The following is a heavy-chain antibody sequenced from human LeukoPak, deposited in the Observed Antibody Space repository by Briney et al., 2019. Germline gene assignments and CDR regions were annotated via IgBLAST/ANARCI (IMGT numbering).Heavy chain of an antibody. CDR2: ISAYNGNT. D-gene: IGHD3-9*01. CDR1: GYTFTSYG. J-gene: IGHJ3*02. V-gene: IGHV1-18*01. CDR3: ARAGLRYFDWLLSDAFDI. Sequence: ASVKVSCKASGYTFTSYGISWVRQAPGQGLEWMGWISAYNGNTNYAQKLQGRVTMTTETSTSTAYMELRSLRSDDTAVYYCARAGLRYFDWLLSDAFDIWGQGTMVTVSS.